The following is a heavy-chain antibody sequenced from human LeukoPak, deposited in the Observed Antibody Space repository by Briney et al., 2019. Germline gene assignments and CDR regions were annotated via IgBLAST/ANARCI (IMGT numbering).Heavy chain of an antibody. CDR3: ARDLGPDYGGSYYFDS. Sequence: GGSLRLSCAASGFTFSTYGMHWVRQAPGKGLEWVAVMWYDGSQKYYADSVKGRFTISRDNSKNTLYLQMNNLRVEDTAVYYCARDLGPDYGGSYYFDSWGQGTLVTVSS. D-gene: IGHD4-23*01. J-gene: IGHJ4*02. CDR1: GFTFSTYG. V-gene: IGHV3-33*01. CDR2: MWYDGSQK.